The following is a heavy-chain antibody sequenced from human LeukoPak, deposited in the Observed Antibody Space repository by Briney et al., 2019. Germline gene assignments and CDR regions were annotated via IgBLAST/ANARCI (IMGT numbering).Heavy chain of an antibody. CDR3: ARDAGRRWDTAMGGYYYYYMDV. V-gene: IGHV1-2*02. J-gene: IGHJ6*03. CDR2: INPNSGGT. CDR1: GGTFTGYY. Sequence: ASVKVSCKASGGTFTGYYMHWVRQAPGQGLEWMGWINPNSGGTNYAQKFQGRVTMTRDTSIRIAYMEVSRLRSDDTAVYYCARDAGRRWDTAMGGYYYYYMDVWGKGTTVTVSS. D-gene: IGHD5-18*01.